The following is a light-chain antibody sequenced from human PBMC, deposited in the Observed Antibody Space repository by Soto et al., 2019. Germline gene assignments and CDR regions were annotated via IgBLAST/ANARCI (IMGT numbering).Light chain of an antibody. CDR2: RNN. CDR3: AAWDGSLNAVV. Sequence: QSVLTQPPSASGTPGQRVTISCSGSSSNIGSNYVYWYQQLPGTAPKLLIYRNNQRPSGVPDRFSGSKSGTSASLAISGLQSGDEADYYCAAWDGSLNAVVFGGGTKLTVL. V-gene: IGLV1-47*01. J-gene: IGLJ2*01. CDR1: SSNIGSNY.